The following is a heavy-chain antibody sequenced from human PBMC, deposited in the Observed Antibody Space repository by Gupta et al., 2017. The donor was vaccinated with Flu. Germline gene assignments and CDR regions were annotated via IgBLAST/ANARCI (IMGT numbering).Heavy chain of an antibody. CDR2: VDNIATYT. CDR3: SGTTTPGIAAF. V-gene: IGHV3-21*01. D-gene: IGHD6-13*01. J-gene: IGHJ4*02. Sequence: EVQLVESGGGLVKPGGSLRLSCAASGFTFNAYIMNWVRQFPGGGLEWVSSVDNIATYTYYADSVRGRFTISRDNAKNSLFLQMDSLRADDTAMYYCSGTTTPGIAAFWGQGTLVTVSS. CDR1: GFTFNAYI.